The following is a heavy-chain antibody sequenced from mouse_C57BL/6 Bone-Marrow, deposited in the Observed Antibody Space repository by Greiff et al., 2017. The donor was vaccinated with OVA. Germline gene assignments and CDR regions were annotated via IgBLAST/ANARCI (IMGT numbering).Heavy chain of an antibody. CDR2: IDPENGDT. D-gene: IGHD1-1*01. CDR3: TTWDYCSSYNYWYFDV. V-gene: IGHV14-4*01. CDR1: GFNIKDDY. Sequence: EVQLHQSGAELVRPGASVKLSCTASGFNIKDDYMHWVKQRPEQGLEWIGWIDPENGDTEYASKFQGKAPLTAAPSSNTAYLQLSSLTSEDTAGYYCTTWDYCSSYNYWYFDVWGTGTTVTVSS. J-gene: IGHJ1*03.